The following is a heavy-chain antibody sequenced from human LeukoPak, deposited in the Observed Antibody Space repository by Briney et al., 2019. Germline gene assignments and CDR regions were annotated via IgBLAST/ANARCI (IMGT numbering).Heavy chain of an antibody. J-gene: IGHJ3*02. CDR1: GLTVSSSF. D-gene: IGHD2-2*01. CDR3: ARVLLPYCTSSNCPDAFDI. V-gene: IGHV3-53*01. Sequence: GSLRLSCAASGLTVSSSFMSWVRQAPGKGLQWVSIIYSGGAAWYADSVKGRFTISRDNSKNTLYLQMNSLRVEDAAVYYCARVLLPYCTSSNCPDAFDIWGQGTLVTVSS. CDR2: IYSGGAA.